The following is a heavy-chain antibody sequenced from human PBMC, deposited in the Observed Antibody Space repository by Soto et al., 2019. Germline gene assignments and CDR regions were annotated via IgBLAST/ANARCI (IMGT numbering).Heavy chain of an antibody. CDR3: ARGEVGSPRGYDAFDI. CDR2: INHSGST. Sequence: PSETLSLTCAVYGGSFSGYYWSWIRQPPGKGLEWIGEINHSGSTNYNPSLKSRVTISVDTSKNQFSLKLSSVTAADTAVYYCARGEVGSPRGYDAFDIWGQGTMVTVSS. D-gene: IGHD1-1*01. CDR1: GGSFSGYY. J-gene: IGHJ3*02. V-gene: IGHV4-34*01.